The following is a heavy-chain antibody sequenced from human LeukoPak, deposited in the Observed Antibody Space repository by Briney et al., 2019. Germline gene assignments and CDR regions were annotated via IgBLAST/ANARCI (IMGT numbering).Heavy chain of an antibody. J-gene: IGHJ6*02. Sequence: GGSLRLSCAASGFTFSRYWMHWVRQAPGKGLEWVSRINSDGSSRNYADSVKGRFTISRDNAKNTLYVQMKGLRAVDTAVYYCALSEFYYYAMDVWGQGTTVTVSS. CDR2: INSDGSSR. CDR3: ALSEFYYYAMDV. D-gene: IGHD2-2*01. CDR1: GFTFSRYW. V-gene: IGHV3-74*01.